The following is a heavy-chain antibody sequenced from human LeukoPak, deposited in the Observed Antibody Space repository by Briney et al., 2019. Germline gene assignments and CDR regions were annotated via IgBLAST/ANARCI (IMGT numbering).Heavy chain of an antibody. CDR2: IYYTGST. CDR3: ARTFGYSGPSDD. V-gene: IGHV4-59*01. Sequence: PSETLSLTCTVSGGSISSYYWSWIRQPPGKGLEWIGYIYYTGSTNYNPSLKSRVTISVDTSKNQFSLKLTSVTAADTAVYYCARTFGYSGPSDDWGQGTLVTVSS. CDR1: GGSISSYY. D-gene: IGHD4-23*01. J-gene: IGHJ4*02.